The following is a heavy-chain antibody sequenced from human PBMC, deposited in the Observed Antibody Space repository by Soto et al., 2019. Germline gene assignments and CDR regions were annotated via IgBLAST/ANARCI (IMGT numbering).Heavy chain of an antibody. CDR3: ARVVTAYYYGMDV. CDR1: GCSICSYY. V-gene: IGHV4-59*01. J-gene: IGHJ6*02. CDR2: IYYSGST. D-gene: IGHD2-15*01. Sequence: SETLSLTCTVSGCSICSYYWSWIRQPPGKGLEWIGYIYYSGSTNYNPSLKSRVTISVDTSKNQFSLKLSSVTAADTAVYYCARVVTAYYYGMDVWGQGTTVTVS.